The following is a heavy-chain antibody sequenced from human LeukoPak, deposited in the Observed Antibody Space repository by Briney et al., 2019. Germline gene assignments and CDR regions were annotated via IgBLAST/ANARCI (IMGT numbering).Heavy chain of an antibody. CDR3: ARGYRIAAAGTKRFDP. CDR1: GGSFSGYY. Sequence: SETLSLTCAVYGGSFSGYYWSWIRQPPGKGLEWIGEINYSGSTIYNPSLKSRVTISVDTSKNQFSLKLSSVTAADTAVYYCARGYRIAAAGTKRFDPWGQGTLVTVSS. CDR2: INYSGST. V-gene: IGHV4-34*01. D-gene: IGHD6-13*01. J-gene: IGHJ5*02.